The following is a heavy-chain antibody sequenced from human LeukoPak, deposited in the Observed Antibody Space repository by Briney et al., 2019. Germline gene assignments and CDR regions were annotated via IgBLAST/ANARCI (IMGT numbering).Heavy chain of an antibody. J-gene: IGHJ6*03. CDR2: ISGSGGST. CDR1: FXXXXYG. V-gene: IGHV3-23*01. Sequence: FXXXXYGMSWVRQAPGXGLXWVSAISGSGGSTYYADSVKGRFTISRDNSKNTLYLQMNSLRDEDTAVYYXXXTXXXXXXXXXXYXXXXVWGKGXTXTISS. CDR3: XXTXXXXXXXXXXYXXXXV.